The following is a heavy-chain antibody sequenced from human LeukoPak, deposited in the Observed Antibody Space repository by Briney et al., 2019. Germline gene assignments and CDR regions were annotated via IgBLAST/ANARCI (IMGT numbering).Heavy chain of an antibody. Sequence: PGGSLRLSCAASGFTFSSYGMHWVRQAPGKGLEWVAVIWYDGSNKYYADSVKGRFTISRDNSKNTLYLQMNSLRAEDTAVYYRARDLRGGSYLDYWGQGTLVTVSS. CDR1: GFTFSSYG. CDR2: IWYDGSNK. D-gene: IGHD3-16*01. CDR3: ARDLRGGSYLDY. V-gene: IGHV3-33*08. J-gene: IGHJ4*02.